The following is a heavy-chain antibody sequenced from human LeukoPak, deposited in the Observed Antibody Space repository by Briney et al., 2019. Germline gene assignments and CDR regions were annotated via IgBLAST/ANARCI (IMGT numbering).Heavy chain of an antibody. Sequence: GGSLRLSCAASGFSFSSYYMSWVRQTPGKGLEWVALINPDGSERYYVDSVKGRFTISRDNARNSLYLQMDSLRDDDPAIYFCTRDLAEVPGPRMDVWGQGTTVTVSS. CDR2: INPDGSER. J-gene: IGHJ6*02. D-gene: IGHD6-19*01. CDR3: TRDLAEVPGPRMDV. CDR1: GFSFSSYY. V-gene: IGHV3-7*03.